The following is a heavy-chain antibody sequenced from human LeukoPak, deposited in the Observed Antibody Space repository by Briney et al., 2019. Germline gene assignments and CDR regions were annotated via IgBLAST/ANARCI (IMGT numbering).Heavy chain of an antibody. V-gene: IGHV3-30*04. D-gene: IGHD5-12*01. CDR1: GFTFSSYA. CDR3: ARGGYSGSPKKNWFDP. J-gene: IGHJ5*02. CDR2: ISYDGSNK. Sequence: PGGSLRLSCAASGFTFSSYAMHWVRQAPGKGLEWVAVISYDGSNKYYADSVKGRFTISRDNSKNTLYLQMNSLRVEDTAVYYCARGGYSGSPKKNWFDPWGQGTLVTVSS.